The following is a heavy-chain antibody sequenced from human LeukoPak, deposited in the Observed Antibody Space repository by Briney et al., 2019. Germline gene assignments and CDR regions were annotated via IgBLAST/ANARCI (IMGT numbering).Heavy chain of an antibody. D-gene: IGHD3-22*01. CDR2: IYYSGST. Sequence: SETLSLTCTVSGGSVSSCGYYWSWIRQHPGKGLEWIGYIYYSGSTYYNPSLKSRVTISVDTSKNQFSLKPSSVTAADTAVYYCARDAGYYYDSSGYYFKDAFDIWGQGTMVTVSS. V-gene: IGHV4-31*03. J-gene: IGHJ3*02. CDR3: ARDAGYYYDSSGYYFKDAFDI. CDR1: GGSVSSCGYY.